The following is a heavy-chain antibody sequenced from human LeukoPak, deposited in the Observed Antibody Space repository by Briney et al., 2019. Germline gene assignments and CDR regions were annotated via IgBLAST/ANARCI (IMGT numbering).Heavy chain of an antibody. J-gene: IGHJ4*02. V-gene: IGHV3-30-3*01. CDR2: ISYDGSNK. D-gene: IGHD2/OR15-2a*01. Sequence: GGSLRLSCAASGFTFSSYAMSWVRQAPGKGLEWVAVISYDGSNKYYADSVEGRFPISRDNSKNTLYLQMNSLRAEDTAVYYCARDLSDYWGQGTLVTVSS. CDR3: ARDLSDY. CDR1: GFTFSSYA.